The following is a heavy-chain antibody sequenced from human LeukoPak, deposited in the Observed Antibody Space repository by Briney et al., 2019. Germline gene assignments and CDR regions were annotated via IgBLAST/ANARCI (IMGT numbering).Heavy chain of an antibody. Sequence: GGSLRLSCAASGFTFSSYSMNWVRQAPGKGLEWVSSINDNSRSIFYTDSLKGRFTVSRDNAQHSLYLQMSSLRGEDTAVYYCARGRFHHDSSGYSSFYYWGQGTLVTVSS. V-gene: IGHV3-21*01. CDR3: ARGRFHHDSSGYSSFYY. CDR1: GFTFSSYS. D-gene: IGHD3-22*01. J-gene: IGHJ4*02. CDR2: INDNSRSI.